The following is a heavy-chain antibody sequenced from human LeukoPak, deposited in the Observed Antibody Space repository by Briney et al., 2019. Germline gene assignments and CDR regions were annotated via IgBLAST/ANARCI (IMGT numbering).Heavy chain of an antibody. V-gene: IGHV4-59*01. CDR3: ASVGVTMIGADAFDI. CDR2: IYYSGST. J-gene: IGHJ3*02. D-gene: IGHD3-22*01. Sequence: SETLSLTCTVSGGSISNYYWSWIRQPPGKGLEWIGYIYYSGSTNYNPSLKSRVTISVDTSKNQFSLKLSSVTAADTAVYYCASVGVTMIGADAFDIWGQGTMVTVSS. CDR1: GGSISNYY.